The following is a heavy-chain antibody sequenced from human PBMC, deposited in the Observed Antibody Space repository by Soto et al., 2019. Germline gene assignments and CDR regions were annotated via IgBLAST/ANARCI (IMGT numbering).Heavy chain of an antibody. CDR1: GFTFSSYA. V-gene: IGHV3-30-3*01. J-gene: IGHJ4*02. CDR3: ASYSSGWLNPVFDY. Sequence: GGSLRLSCAASGFTFSSYAMHWVRQAPGKGLEWVAVISYDGSNKYYADSVKGRFTISRDNSKNTLYLQMNSLRAEDTAVYYCASYSSGWLNPVFDYWGQGTLVTVSS. CDR2: ISYDGSNK. D-gene: IGHD6-19*01.